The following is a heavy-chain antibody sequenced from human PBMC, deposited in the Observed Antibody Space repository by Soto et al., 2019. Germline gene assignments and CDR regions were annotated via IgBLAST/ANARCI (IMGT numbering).Heavy chain of an antibody. J-gene: IGHJ4*02. CDR3: ARGDYDTSGYHI. CDR2: VYHRGTT. CDR1: GGSISSNNW. Sequence: PSETLSLTCAVSGGSISSNNWCSWVRQSPGKGLEWIGEVYHRGTTNYKPSLKSRVTISVERSKNQFSLKLTSVTAADTAVYYCARGDYDTSGYHIWGQGILVTV. D-gene: IGHD3-22*01. V-gene: IGHV4-4*02.